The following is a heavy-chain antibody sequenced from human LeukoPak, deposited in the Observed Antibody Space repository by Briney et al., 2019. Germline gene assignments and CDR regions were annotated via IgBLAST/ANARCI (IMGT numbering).Heavy chain of an antibody. J-gene: IGHJ5*02. Sequence: ASVKVSCKASGGTFSSYAISWVRQAPGQGLEWMGGIIPIFGTANYAQKFQGRVTITADESTSTAYMELSSLRSEDTAVYYCARGRLGGSSSDWFDPWGQGTLVTVSS. CDR2: IIPIFGTA. D-gene: IGHD6-6*01. V-gene: IGHV1-69*13. CDR3: ARGRLGGSSSDWFDP. CDR1: GGTFSSYA.